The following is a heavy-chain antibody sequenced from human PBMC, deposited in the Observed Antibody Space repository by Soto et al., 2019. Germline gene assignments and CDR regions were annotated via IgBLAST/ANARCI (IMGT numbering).Heavy chain of an antibody. J-gene: IGHJ6*04. V-gene: IGHV3-23*01. CDR2: ISGSGGST. Sequence: AGGSLRLSCAASGFTFSSYSMNWVRQAPGKGLEWVSYISGSGGSTYYADSVKGRFTISRDNSKNTLYLQMNSLRAEDTAVYYCAKARRTNLRYFDWYGLGVWGKGTTDTVSS. D-gene: IGHD3-9*01. CDR3: AKARRTNLRYFDWYGLGV. CDR1: GFTFSSYS.